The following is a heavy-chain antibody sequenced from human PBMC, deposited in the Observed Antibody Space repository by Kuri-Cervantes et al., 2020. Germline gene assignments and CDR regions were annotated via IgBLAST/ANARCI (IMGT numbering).Heavy chain of an antibody. CDR1: GFTFSNYW. V-gene: IGHV3-7*01. J-gene: IGHJ4*02. D-gene: IGHD5-18*01. CDR3: AGWGDTAMVREYYFDY. Sequence: GESLKISCAASGFTFSNYWMAWVRQAPGKGLEWVAMIKKDGSDGYYVDSVKGRFTISRDNVINSLFLQINSLRAEDSAVYYCAGWGDTAMVREYYFDYWGQGTLVTVSS. CDR2: IKKDGSDG.